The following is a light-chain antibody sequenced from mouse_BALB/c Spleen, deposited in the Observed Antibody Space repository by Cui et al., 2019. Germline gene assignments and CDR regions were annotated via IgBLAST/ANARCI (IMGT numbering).Light chain of an antibody. Sequence: TSSLSASLGDTITITCHASQNINVWLSWYQQKPGNIPKLLIYKASNLHTGVPSRFSGSGSGTGFTLTISSLQPEDIATYYCQQGQSYPYTFGGGTKLEIK. CDR3: QQGQSYPYT. CDR2: KAS. CDR1: QNINVW. J-gene: IGKJ2*01. V-gene: IGKV10-94*01.